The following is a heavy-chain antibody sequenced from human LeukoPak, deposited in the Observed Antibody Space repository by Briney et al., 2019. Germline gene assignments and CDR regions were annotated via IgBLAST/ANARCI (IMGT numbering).Heavy chain of an antibody. D-gene: IGHD6-13*01. Sequence: SETLSLTCAVYGGSFSGYYWSWIRQPPGKGLEWIGYIYYSGSTNYNPSLKSRVTISVDTSKNQFSLKLSSVTAADTAVYYCARRDSSSWYQEDWFDPWGQGTLVTVSS. CDR1: GGSFSGYY. J-gene: IGHJ5*02. CDR2: IYYSGST. CDR3: ARRDSSSWYQEDWFDP. V-gene: IGHV4-59*01.